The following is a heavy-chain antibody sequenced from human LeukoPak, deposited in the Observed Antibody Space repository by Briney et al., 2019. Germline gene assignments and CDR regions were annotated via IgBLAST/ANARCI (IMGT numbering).Heavy chain of an antibody. Sequence: GGSLRLSCAASGFTLSSYGMHWVRQAPGKGLEWVAVISYDGSNKYYADSVKGRFTISRNNSKNTLYLQMNSLRAEDTAVYYCAKDTIAVAGLADYWGQGTLVTVSS. D-gene: IGHD6-19*01. CDR1: GFTLSSYG. CDR2: ISYDGSNK. V-gene: IGHV3-30*18. CDR3: AKDTIAVAGLADY. J-gene: IGHJ4*02.